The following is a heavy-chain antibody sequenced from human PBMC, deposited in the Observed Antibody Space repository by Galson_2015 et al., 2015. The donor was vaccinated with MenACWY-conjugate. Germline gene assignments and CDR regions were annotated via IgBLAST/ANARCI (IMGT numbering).Heavy chain of an antibody. J-gene: IGHJ2*01. CDR3: AKTYCSRTNCREPNWYFDL. CDR2: MSGSGGSR. D-gene: IGHD2-2*01. CDR1: GFIFSSYA. Sequence: SLRLSCAASGFIFSSYAMSWVRQAPGKGLEWVSAMSGSGGSRNYADSVKGRFTISRDNSKNTLHLQMNSLRAEDTAVYYCAKTYCSRTNCREPNWYFDLWGRGTLVTVSS. V-gene: IGHV3-23*01.